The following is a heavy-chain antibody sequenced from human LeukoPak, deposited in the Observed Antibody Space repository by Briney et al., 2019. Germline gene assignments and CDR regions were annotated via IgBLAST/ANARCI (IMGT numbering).Heavy chain of an antibody. Sequence: ASVKVSCKASGYTFTYYVMHWVRQAPGQRLEWMGWINAGNGNTKYSQKFQGRVTMTRNTSISTAYMELSSLRSEDTAVYYCARGRGRRYYGSGSYADYWGQGTLVTVSS. D-gene: IGHD3-10*01. CDR2: INAGNGNT. CDR1: GYTFTYYV. CDR3: ARGRGRRYYGSGSYADY. V-gene: IGHV1-3*01. J-gene: IGHJ4*02.